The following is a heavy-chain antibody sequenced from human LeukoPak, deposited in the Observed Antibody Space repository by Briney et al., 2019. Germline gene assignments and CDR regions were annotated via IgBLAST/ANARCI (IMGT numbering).Heavy chain of an antibody. D-gene: IGHD4-17*01. CDR1: GYTFTSYG. Sequence: ASVKVSCKASGYTFTSYGISWVRQAPGQGLEWMGWISVYNGNTNYAQKLQGSVTMTTDTSTSTVYMEVRSLRSDDTAVYYCARGKGNYGDPASFDYWGQGTLVTVSS. CDR2: ISVYNGNT. J-gene: IGHJ4*02. V-gene: IGHV1-18*01. CDR3: ARGKGNYGDPASFDY.